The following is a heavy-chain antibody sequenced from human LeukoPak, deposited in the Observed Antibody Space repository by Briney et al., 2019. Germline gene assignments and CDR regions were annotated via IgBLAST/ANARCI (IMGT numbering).Heavy chain of an antibody. CDR3: ARDRRVTNVDY. J-gene: IGHJ4*02. CDR2: VNPNNGDT. CDR1: GYTFTGYY. V-gene: IGHV1-2*02. Sequence: ASVKVSCKASGYTFTGYYMHWVRQAPGQGLEWVGLVNPNNGDTKYAQKFQGRGTMTRDTSVSTACMELSRLRSDDTAVYYCARDRRVTNVDYWGQGTLVTVSS.